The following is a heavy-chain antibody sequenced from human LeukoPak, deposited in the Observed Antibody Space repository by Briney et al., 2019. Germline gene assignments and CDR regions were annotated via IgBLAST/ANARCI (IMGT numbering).Heavy chain of an antibody. J-gene: IGHJ4*02. CDR2: IDHSGST. V-gene: IGHV4-34*01. CDR1: GGTLSGYY. D-gene: IGHD3-22*01. Sequence: SETRFLPCAVYGGTLSGYYRSWIRQPPGKGLEWIGEIDHSGSTNYNPSLKSRVTISVDTSKNRFSLKLSSVTAADTAVYYCARGYYYYDSCGCRYWGQGTLVTVSS. CDR3: ARGYYYYDSCGCRY.